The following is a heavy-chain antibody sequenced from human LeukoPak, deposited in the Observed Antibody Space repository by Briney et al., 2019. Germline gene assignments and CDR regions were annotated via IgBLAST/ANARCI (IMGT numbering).Heavy chain of an antibody. CDR1: AGSITSISYY. Sequence: PSETLSLTCTVSAGSITSISYYWGWLRQPPGKGLEWIGSIYYSGSTYYNPSLKSRVTISVDTSKNQFSLKLSSVTAADTAVYYCARRQYYYDSSGYVWGQGTLVTVSS. V-gene: IGHV4-39*01. CDR3: ARRQYYYDSSGYV. J-gene: IGHJ4*02. D-gene: IGHD3-22*01. CDR2: IYYSGST.